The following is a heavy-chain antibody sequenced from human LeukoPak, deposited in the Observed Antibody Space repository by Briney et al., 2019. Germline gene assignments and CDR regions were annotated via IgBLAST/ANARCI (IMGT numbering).Heavy chain of an antibody. D-gene: IGHD2-2*01. V-gene: IGHV4-59*01. CDR3: ARDSRPAPLDY. CDR1: GGSISSYY. J-gene: IGHJ4*02. CDR2: IYYSGGT. Sequence: SETLSLTCTVSGGSISSYYWSWIRQPPGKGLEWIGYIYYSGGTNYKPSLKSRVTISVDTSKNQFSLKLSSVTAADTAVYYCARDSRPAPLDYWGQGTLVTVSS.